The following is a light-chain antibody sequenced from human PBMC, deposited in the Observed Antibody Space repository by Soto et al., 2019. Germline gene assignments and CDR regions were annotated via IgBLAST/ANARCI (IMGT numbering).Light chain of an antibody. V-gene: IGKV1-9*01. CDR2: AAS. J-gene: IGKJ5*01. CDR3: QQRKSYPIT. CDR1: QDINTY. Sequence: DIQLTPSPSFLSASVGDRVTITCRASQDINTYLAWYQQKPGKAPKLLIFAASTLQNGVPSRFSGSGSGTEFTVTITSLQPEDFATYYCQQRKSYPITFGQGTRLEIK.